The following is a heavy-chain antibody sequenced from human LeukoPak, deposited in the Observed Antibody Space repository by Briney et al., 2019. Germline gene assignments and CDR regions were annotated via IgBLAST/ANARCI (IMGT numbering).Heavy chain of an antibody. Sequence: PGGSLRLSCAASGFTFSSYAMHWVRQAPGKGLEWVAVISYDGSNKYYADSVKGRFTISRDNLKNTLYLQMNSLRAEDTAVYYCAKDQEWESPHYFDKWGQGILVTVSS. CDR3: AKDQEWESPHYFDK. CDR1: GFTFSSYA. J-gene: IGHJ4*02. CDR2: ISYDGSNK. D-gene: IGHD1-26*01. V-gene: IGHV3-30-3*01.